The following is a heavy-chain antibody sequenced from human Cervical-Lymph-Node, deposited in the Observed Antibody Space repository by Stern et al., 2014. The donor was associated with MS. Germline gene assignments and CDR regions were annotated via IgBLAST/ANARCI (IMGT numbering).Heavy chain of an antibody. CDR3: ARDRRAFLDY. D-gene: IGHD2/OR15-2a*01. V-gene: IGHV3-7*01. Sequence: EVQLGESGGGLVPPGGSLRLSCVASGFRFGTSWMSWVRQPPGRGLEWVANIRQDGYDKFYVDSVKGRFTISRDNARNSLYLQMNSLTVADTAVYYCARDRRAFLDYWGQGTHVAVSS. CDR1: GFRFGTSW. J-gene: IGHJ4*02. CDR2: IRQDGYDK.